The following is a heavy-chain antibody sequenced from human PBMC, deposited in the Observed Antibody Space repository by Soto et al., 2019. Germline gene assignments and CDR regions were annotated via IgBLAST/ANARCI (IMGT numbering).Heavy chain of an antibody. CDR1: GFTFSNAW. Sequence: SCAASGFTFSNAWVNWVRQAPGKGLEWVGRVKSKNDGGTTDFAAPVKGRFAISRDDSKNMVYLEMNSLQTEDTAIYYCTTDSYITSIIVRFDYWGHGTLVTVSS. V-gene: IGHV3-15*07. J-gene: IGHJ4*01. CDR3: TTDSYITSIIVRFDY. CDR2: VKSKNDGGTT. D-gene: IGHD3-22*01.